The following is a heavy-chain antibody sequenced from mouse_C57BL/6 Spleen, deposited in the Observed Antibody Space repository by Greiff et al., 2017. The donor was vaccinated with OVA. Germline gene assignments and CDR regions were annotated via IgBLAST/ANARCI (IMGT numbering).Heavy chain of an antibody. D-gene: IGHD1-1*01. CDR2: IYPGSGNT. Sequence: VQLQQSGAELVRPGASVKLSCKASGYTFTDYYINWVKQRPGQGLEWIARIYPGSGNTYYNEKFKGKATLTAEKSSSTAYMQLSSLTSEDSAVYFCAREGHGSSYLFDYWGQGTTLTVSS. CDR3: AREGHGSSYLFDY. J-gene: IGHJ2*01. CDR1: GYTFTDYY. V-gene: IGHV1-76*01.